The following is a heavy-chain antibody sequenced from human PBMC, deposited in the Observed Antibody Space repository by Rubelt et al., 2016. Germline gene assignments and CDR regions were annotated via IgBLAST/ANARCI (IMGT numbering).Heavy chain of an antibody. CDR2: ISAYNGNT. CDR1: GYTFTSYG. CDR3: ARDGIRIAARQGWYFDL. Sequence: QVQLVQSGAEVKKPGASVKVSCKASGYTFTSYGISWVRQAPGQGLEWMGWISAYNGNTNYAQKLQGRGTMTTDTSTSTADMELRSLRSDDTAVYYCARDGIRIAARQGWYFDLWGRGTLVTVSS. D-gene: IGHD6-6*01. J-gene: IGHJ2*01. V-gene: IGHV1-18*01.